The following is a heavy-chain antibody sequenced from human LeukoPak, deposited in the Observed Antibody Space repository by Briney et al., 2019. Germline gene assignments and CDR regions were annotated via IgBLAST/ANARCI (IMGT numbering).Heavy chain of an antibody. D-gene: IGHD4-11*01. V-gene: IGHV4-39*01. CDR3: ARHGTDYSNYGGYYYYYMDV. CDR1: GGSISSSSYY. Sequence: SETLSLTCTVSGGSISSSSYYWGWIRQPPGKGLEWIGSIYYSGSTYYNPSLKSRVTISVDTSKNQFSLKLSSVTAADTAVYYCARHGTDYSNYGGYYYYYMDVWGKGTTVTVSS. J-gene: IGHJ6*03. CDR2: IYYSGST.